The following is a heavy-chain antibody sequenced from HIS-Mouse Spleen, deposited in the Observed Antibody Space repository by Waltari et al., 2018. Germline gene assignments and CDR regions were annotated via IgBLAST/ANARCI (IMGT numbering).Heavy chain of an antibody. V-gene: IGHV2-5*01. CDR1: GFPLSTSGVG. D-gene: IGHD4-17*01. CDR3: AHSVTVTNWFDP. J-gene: IGHJ5*02. CDR2: IYWNDDK. Sequence: QITLKESGPTLVKPTQTLTLTCTFSGFPLSTSGVGVGWTRQPPGKALEWLALIYWNDDKRYSPSLKSRLTITKDTSKNQVVLTMTNMDPVDTATYYCAHSVTVTNWFDPWGQGTLVTVSS.